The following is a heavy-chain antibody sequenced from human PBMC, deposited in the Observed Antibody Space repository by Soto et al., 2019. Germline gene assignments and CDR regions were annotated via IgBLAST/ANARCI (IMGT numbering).Heavy chain of an antibody. V-gene: IGHV4-31*03. CDR1: GXSISSGGYY. CDR2: IYYSGST. J-gene: IGHJ4*02. CDR3: ARXXXSXXXSFDY. D-gene: IGHD6-13*01. Sequence: QVQLQESGPGLVXPSQXXSLTCTVSGXSISSGGYYWSWIRQHPGKGLEWIGYIYYSGSTYYNPSLKSRVTISVDTSKNQFSLKLSSVTAADTAVYXCARXXXSXXXSFDYWGQGTLVTVSS.